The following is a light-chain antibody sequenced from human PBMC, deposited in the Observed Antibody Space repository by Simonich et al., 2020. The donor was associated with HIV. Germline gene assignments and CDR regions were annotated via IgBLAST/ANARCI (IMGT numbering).Light chain of an antibody. J-gene: IGLJ2*01. CDR1: SSDVGGYNY. CDR2: EVS. CDR3: CSYAGSSPVV. V-gene: IGLV2-8*01. Sequence: QSALTQPPSASGSPGQSVTISCTGTSSDVGGYNYVSWYQQHPGKAPKLMIYEVSKRPSGVPDRFSGSKSGNTASLTVSGLQAEDEADYYCCSYAGSSPVVFGGGTKLTVL.